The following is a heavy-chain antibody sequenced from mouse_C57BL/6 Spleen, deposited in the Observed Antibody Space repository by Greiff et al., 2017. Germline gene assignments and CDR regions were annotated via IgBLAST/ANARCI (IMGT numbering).Heavy chain of an antibody. Sequence: QVQLKQPGAELVRPGSSVKLSCKASGYTFTSYWMHWVKQRPIQGLEWIGNIDPSDSETHYNQKFKDKATLTVDKSSSTAYMQLSSLTSEDSAVYYCARAWDAYAMDYWGQGTSVTVSS. CDR1: GYTFTSYW. CDR2: IDPSDSET. D-gene: IGHD4-1*01. V-gene: IGHV1-52*01. J-gene: IGHJ4*01. CDR3: ARAWDAYAMDY.